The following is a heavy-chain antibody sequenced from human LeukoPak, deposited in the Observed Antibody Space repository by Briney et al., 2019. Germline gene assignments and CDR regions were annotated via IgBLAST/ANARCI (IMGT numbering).Heavy chain of an antibody. CDR3: ARDPEGEYYFDY. Sequence: LPGRSLRLSCAASGFTFSSYAMHWVRQAPGKWLEWVAVISYDGSNKYYADSVKGRFTISRDNSKNTLYLQMNSLRAEDTAVYYCARDPEGEYYFDYWGQGTLVTVSS. V-gene: IGHV3-30*04. CDR2: ISYDGSNK. CDR1: GFTFSSYA. D-gene: IGHD3-16*01. J-gene: IGHJ4*02.